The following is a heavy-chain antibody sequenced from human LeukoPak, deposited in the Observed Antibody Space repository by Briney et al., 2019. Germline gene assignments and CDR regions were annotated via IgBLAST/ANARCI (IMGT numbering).Heavy chain of an antibody. Sequence: SETLSLTGTVSGGSISSSSYYWGWIRQPPGKGLEWIGSIYYSGSTYYNPSLKSRVTISVDTSKNQFSLKLSSVTAADTAVYYCARVEVGSYRSYYYYYMDVWGKGTTVTISS. CDR1: GGSISSSSYY. CDR3: ARVEVGSYRSYYYYYMDV. V-gene: IGHV4-39*07. D-gene: IGHD3-10*01. J-gene: IGHJ6*03. CDR2: IYYSGST.